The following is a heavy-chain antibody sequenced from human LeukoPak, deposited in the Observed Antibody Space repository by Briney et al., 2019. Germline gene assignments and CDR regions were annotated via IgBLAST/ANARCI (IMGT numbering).Heavy chain of an antibody. CDR3: ARGSKGQILRYFDWSPYYFDY. CDR2: IYYSGST. V-gene: IGHV4-59*01. D-gene: IGHD3-9*01. Sequence: SETLSLTCTVSGGSINSYYWSWIRQPPGKGLEWIGYIYYSGSTNYNPSLKSRVTISVDTSKNQFSLKLSSVTAADTAVYYCARGSKGQILRYFDWSPYYFDYWGQGTLVTVSS. CDR1: GGSINSYY. J-gene: IGHJ4*02.